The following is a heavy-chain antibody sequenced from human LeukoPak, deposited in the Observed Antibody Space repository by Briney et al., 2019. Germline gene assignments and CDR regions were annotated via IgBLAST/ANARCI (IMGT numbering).Heavy chain of an antibody. V-gene: IGHV3-20*04. CDR3: ARVEGSGWPTPAYNWFDP. J-gene: IGHJ5*02. CDR1: GFTFDDYG. CDR2: INWNSGST. Sequence: GGSLRLSCAASGFTFDDYGMSWVRQAPGKGLEWVSGINWNSGSTGYAGSVKGRFTISRDNAKNSLYLQMNSLRAEDTALYYCARVEGSGWPTPAYNWFDPWGQGTLVTVSS. D-gene: IGHD6-19*01.